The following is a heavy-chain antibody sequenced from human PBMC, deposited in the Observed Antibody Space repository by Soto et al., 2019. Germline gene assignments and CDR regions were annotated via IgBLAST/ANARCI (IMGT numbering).Heavy chain of an antibody. CDR1: GGSFSGYY. CDR2: INHSGST. D-gene: IGHD3-10*01. Sequence: QVQLQQWGAGLLKPSETLSLTCAVYGGSFSGYYWSWIRQPPGKGLEWIGEINHSGSTNYNPSLESQVTISLDTSKNQFFLKLSPVTAADTAVYYCATRITMVRGAYGPRGCWFDPWGQGTLVTVSS. V-gene: IGHV4-34*01. J-gene: IGHJ5*02. CDR3: ATRITMVRGAYGPRGCWFDP.